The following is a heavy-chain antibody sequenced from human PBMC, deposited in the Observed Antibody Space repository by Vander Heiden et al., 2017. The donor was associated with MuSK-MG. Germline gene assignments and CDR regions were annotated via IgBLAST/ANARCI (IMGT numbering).Heavy chain of an antibody. Sequence: QFQLHESSPGLVKPSGTLSITCIVSVSCLRSIIFYWGLLRYPPGMGLEWIGSIYYSGMTHSNPSLNCRATMSVDTSNKQLSLKLTSVTPADTAVYNCAGNVAGKNWFDSWVQGTLVTVS. CDR2: IYYSGMT. J-gene: IGHJ5*01. CDR3: AGNVAGKNWFDS. CDR1: VSCLRSIIFY. V-gene: IGHV4-39*01. D-gene: IGHD2-15*01.